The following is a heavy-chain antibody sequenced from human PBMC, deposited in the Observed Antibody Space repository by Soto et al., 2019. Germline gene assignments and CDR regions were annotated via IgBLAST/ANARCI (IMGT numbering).Heavy chain of an antibody. CDR1: GYTFTRYY. CDR2: INPNSGGT. D-gene: IGHD3-3*01. V-gene: IGHV1-2*04. J-gene: IGHJ3*02. CDR3: ARADSITIFGVVIKSDAFDI. Sequence: GASVKVSCKASGYTFTRYYIHWVRQAPGQGLEWMGWINPNSGGTNYAQKFQGWVTMTRDTSISTAYMELSRLRSDDTAVYYCARADSITIFGVVIKSDAFDIWGQGTMVTVSS.